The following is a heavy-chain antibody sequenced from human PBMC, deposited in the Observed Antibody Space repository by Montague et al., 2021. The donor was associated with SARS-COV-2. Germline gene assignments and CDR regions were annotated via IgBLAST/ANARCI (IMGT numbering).Heavy chain of an antibody. V-gene: IGHV4-61*02. CDR2: IYTSGST. CDR1: GGSISSGSYY. J-gene: IGHJ3*02. D-gene: IGHD3-22*01. CDR3: ASGTYYYDSSGPPSLSWFAFDI. Sequence: TLSLTCTVSGGSISSGSYYWSWIRQPAGEGLEWIGRIYTSGSTNYNPSLKSRVTISVDTSKNQFSLKLSSVTAADTAVYYCASGTYYYDSSGPPSLSWFAFDIWGQGTMVTVSS.